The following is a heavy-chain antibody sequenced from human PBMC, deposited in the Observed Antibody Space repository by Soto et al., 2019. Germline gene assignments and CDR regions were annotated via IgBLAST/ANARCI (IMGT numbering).Heavy chain of an antibody. CDR1: GFTFSSYA. Sequence: GESLKISCAASGFTFSSYAMSWLRQAPGRGLEWVSAISSAGGSTYYADSVKGRFTISRDNSKSTLYLQMNSLRAEDTAVYYCAKIYGSSAYYPDYWGQGTLVTVSS. D-gene: IGHD3-22*01. V-gene: IGHV3-23*01. J-gene: IGHJ4*02. CDR3: AKIYGSSAYYPDY. CDR2: ISSAGGST.